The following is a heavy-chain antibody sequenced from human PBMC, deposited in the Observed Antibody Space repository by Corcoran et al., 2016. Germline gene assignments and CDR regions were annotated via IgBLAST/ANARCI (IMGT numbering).Heavy chain of an antibody. D-gene: IGHD2-15*01. Sequence: EVQLVESGGGLVKPGGSLRLSCAASGFTFSSYSMNWVRQAPGKGLEWVSSISSSSSYIYYADSVKGRFTISRDNAKNSLYLQMNSLRAEDTAVYYCARDRYCSGGSCYSTSDWGQGTLVTVSS. J-gene: IGHJ4*02. CDR2: ISSSSSYI. V-gene: IGHV3-21*01. CDR3: ARDRYCSGGSCYSTSD. CDR1: GFTFSSYS.